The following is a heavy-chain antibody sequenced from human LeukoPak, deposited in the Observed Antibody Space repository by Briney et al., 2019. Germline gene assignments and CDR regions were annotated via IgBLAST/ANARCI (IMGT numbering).Heavy chain of an antibody. D-gene: IGHD2-8*02. CDR3: AKDLVPGY. Sequence: GRSLRLSCAASGFTFSSYGMHWVRQAPGKGLEWVAVISYDGSNKYYADSVKGRFTISRDNSKNTLYLQMNSLRAEDTAVYYCAKDLVPGYWGQGTLVTVSS. V-gene: IGHV3-30*18. CDR1: GFTFSSYG. J-gene: IGHJ4*02. CDR2: ISYDGSNK.